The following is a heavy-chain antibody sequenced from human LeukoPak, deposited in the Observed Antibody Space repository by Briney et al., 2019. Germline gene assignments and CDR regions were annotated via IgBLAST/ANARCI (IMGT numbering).Heavy chain of an antibody. V-gene: IGHV3-30*04. CDR2: ISYDGTNK. CDR3: ARYRGFCSGGSCYSAYFDY. CDR1: GFTFNSYA. Sequence: PGGSLRLSCAASGFTFNSYAIYWVRQAPGKGLEWVAVISYDGTNKYYADSVKGRFTISRDSSKNTLYLQMNSLRTEDTAVYYCARYRGFCSGGSCYSAYFDYWGQGTLVTVSS. D-gene: IGHD2-15*01. J-gene: IGHJ4*02.